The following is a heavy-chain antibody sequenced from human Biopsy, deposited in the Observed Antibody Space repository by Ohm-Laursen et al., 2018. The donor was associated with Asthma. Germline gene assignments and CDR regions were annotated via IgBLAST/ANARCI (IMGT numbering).Heavy chain of an antibody. Sequence: GSLRLSCAASGFTFSESWMTWVRQAPGKGLEWVGHVKIKRHGGTTDLAEPVKGRFTISRDDSKNTLYLQMNGLKTEDTAVYYCQRGFNGDDCGYWGQGTLVTVSS. CDR2: VKIKRHGGTT. D-gene: IGHD5-12*01. CDR1: GFTFSESW. CDR3: QRGFNGDDCGY. V-gene: IGHV3-15*01. J-gene: IGHJ4*02.